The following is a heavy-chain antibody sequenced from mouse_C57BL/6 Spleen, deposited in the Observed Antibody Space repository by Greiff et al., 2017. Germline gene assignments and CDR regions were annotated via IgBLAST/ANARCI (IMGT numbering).Heavy chain of an antibody. CDR2: IDPSDSYT. Sequence: QVQLQQPGAELVKPGASVKLSCKASGYTFTSYWMQWVKQRPGQALEWIGEIDPSDSYTNYNQKFKGKATLTVDTSSSTAYMQLSSLTSEDSAVYYCARGGVDPYYFDYWGQGTTLTVSS. CDR3: ARGGVDPYYFDY. CDR1: GYTFTSYW. J-gene: IGHJ2*01. V-gene: IGHV1-50*01.